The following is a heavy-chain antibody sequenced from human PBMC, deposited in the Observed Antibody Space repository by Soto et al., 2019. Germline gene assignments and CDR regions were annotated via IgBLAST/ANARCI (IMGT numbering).Heavy chain of an antibody. Sequence: QVQLVQSGAEVKKPGASVKVSCQTSGYTFTAYYLHWVRQAPGPGLEWMGWINPHSGDTNYAQKFQGWVTMTRDTSISTAYMDLNRLRSDDTAVYYCAHYNWNDGDFDYWGQGTLVTVSS. D-gene: IGHD1-1*01. J-gene: IGHJ4*01. CDR3: AHYNWNDGDFDY. V-gene: IGHV1-2*04. CDR1: GYTFTAYY. CDR2: INPHSGDT.